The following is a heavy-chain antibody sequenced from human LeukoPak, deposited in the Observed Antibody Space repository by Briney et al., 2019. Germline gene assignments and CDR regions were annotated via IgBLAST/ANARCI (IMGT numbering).Heavy chain of an antibody. Sequence: ASVKVSCKASRYTFTNYDINWVRQAPGQGLEWMGRINPNNGGTNYAQKFQGRVTMTRDTSISTAYMELSRLRSDDTAIYYCARERMTTVTTDYYYYMDVWGKGTTVTVSS. V-gene: IGHV1-2*06. D-gene: IGHD4-17*01. J-gene: IGHJ6*03. CDR1: RYTFTNYD. CDR3: ARERMTTVTTDYYYYMDV. CDR2: INPNNGGT.